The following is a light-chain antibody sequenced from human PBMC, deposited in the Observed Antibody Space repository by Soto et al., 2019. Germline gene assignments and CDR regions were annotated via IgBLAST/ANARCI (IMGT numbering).Light chain of an antibody. V-gene: IGKV1-27*01. CDR1: QGISNY. CDR2: AAS. J-gene: IGKJ1*01. CDR3: QKYNSPPWT. Sequence: DIQLTQSPSSLSASVGDRVTITCRASQGISNYLGWYQKKPGKVPKLLIYAASTLQSGVPSRFSGSGSGTHFTLTISSLQPEDVATYYCQKYNSPPWTFGHGTKVEIK.